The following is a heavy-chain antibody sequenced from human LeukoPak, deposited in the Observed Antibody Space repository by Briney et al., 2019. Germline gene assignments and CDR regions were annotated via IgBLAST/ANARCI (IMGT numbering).Heavy chain of an antibody. CDR1: GGSISSYY. Sequence: SETLSLTCTVSGGSISSYYWSWIRQPPGKGLEWIGYIYYSGSTNYNPSLKSRVTISVDTSKNQFSLKLGSVTAADTAVYYCARADIPSPYYDSSGSFDYWGQGTLVTVSS. D-gene: IGHD3-22*01. CDR3: ARADIPSPYYDSSGSFDY. J-gene: IGHJ4*02. V-gene: IGHV4-59*01. CDR2: IYYSGST.